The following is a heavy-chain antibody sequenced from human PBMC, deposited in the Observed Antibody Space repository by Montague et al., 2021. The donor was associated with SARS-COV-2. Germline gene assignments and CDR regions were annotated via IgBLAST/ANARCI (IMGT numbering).Heavy chain of an antibody. D-gene: IGHD5-18*01. CDR1: GFTFDDYG. V-gene: IGHV3-20*04. CDR2: INRNGGTK. CDR3: SRGHNYGPFDL. J-gene: IGHJ4*02. Sequence: SLRLSCAASGFTFDDYGMRWVRQAPGKGLEWVSGINRNGGTKDYGGSVKGRFIISRDNAKNSLYLQMNSLIAEDTALYYCSRGHNYGPFDLWGQGTLVTVTS.